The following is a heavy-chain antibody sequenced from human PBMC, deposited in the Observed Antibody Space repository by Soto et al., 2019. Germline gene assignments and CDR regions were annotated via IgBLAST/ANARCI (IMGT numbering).Heavy chain of an antibody. CDR1: GGSISSGGYS. J-gene: IGHJ4*02. CDR3: ARDTGTYYFDY. D-gene: IGHD2-8*02. Sequence: ALTCAVSGGSISSGGYSWSWIRQPPGKGLEWIGYIYHSGSTYYNPSLKSRVTISVDRSKNQFSLKLSSVTAADTAVYYCARDTGTYYFDYWGQGTLVPVSS. V-gene: IGHV4-30-2*01. CDR2: IYHSGST.